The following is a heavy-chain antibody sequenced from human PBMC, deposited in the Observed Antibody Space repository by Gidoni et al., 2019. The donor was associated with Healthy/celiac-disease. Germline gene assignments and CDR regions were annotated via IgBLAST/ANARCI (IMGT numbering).Heavy chain of an antibody. D-gene: IGHD3-22*01. Sequence: EVQLVEPGGGLVKPGGSLRPLCAASGFTFCNARLRWVRPAPGKGLEWVSRIKRKTEGVTTEYAAPVKGKFTISRDDSKNTLYLQMNSLKTEDTAVYYCTTDPSGVLYYYDSSGYPSRYFDYRGQGTLVTVSS. CDR3: TTDPSGVLYYYDSSGYPSRYFDY. J-gene: IGHJ4*02. CDR1: GFTFCNAR. V-gene: IGHV3-15*01. CDR2: IKRKTEGVTT.